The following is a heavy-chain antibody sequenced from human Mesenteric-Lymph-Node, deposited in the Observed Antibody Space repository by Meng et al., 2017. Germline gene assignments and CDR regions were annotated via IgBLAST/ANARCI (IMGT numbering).Heavy chain of an antibody. Sequence: QGQLRQSGPGLVKPSQTPSLTCTGSGGSISSGGFYWSWIRQHPGKGLEWIGYIYYSGSTYYNPSLKSRVTISVDTSKNQFSLKLSSVTAADTAVYYCASPLGILGIVDLWGRGTLVTVSS. CDR3: ASPLGILGIVDL. V-gene: IGHV4-31*03. J-gene: IGHJ2*01. CDR2: IYYSGST. CDR1: GGSISSGGFY. D-gene: IGHD7-27*01.